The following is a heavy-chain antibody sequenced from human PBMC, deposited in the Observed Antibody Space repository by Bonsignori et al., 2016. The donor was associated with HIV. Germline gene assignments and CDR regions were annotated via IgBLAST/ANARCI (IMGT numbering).Heavy chain of an antibody. V-gene: IGHV5-51*01. J-gene: IGHJ4*02. Sequence: VRQMPGKGLEWMGIIYPGDSDTRYSPSFQGQVTISADKSISTAYLQWSSLKASDTAMYYCARPDYGDSGALDYWGQGTLVTVSS. CDR2: IYPGDSDT. D-gene: IGHD4-17*01. CDR3: ARPDYGDSGALDY.